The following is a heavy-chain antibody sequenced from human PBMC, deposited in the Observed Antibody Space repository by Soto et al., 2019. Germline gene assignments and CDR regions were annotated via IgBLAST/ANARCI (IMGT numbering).Heavy chain of an antibody. CDR2: INPSGGST. V-gene: IGHV1-46*03. CDR3: AGTQNYDSSGYYYGMDV. D-gene: IGHD3-22*01. J-gene: IGHJ6*02. Sequence: ASVKVSCKASGYTFTSYYMHWVRQAPGQGLEWMGIINPSGGSTSYAQKFQGRVTMTRDTSTSTVYMELSSLRSEDTAVYYCAGTQNYDSSGYYYGMDVWGQGTTVTVSS. CDR1: GYTFTSYY.